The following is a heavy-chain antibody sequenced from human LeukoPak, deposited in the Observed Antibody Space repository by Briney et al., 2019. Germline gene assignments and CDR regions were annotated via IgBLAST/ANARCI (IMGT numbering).Heavy chain of an antibody. CDR2: VSGSGGST. CDR3: AKSTSDIAYDI. D-gene: IGHD1-1*01. CDR1: GFGFSYAW. Sequence: GGSLRLSCAASGFGFSYAWMSWVRQAPGKGLQWVSTVSGSGGSTFYADSVKGRFTISRDNSKNTLFLQMNSLRAEDTAVYYCAKSTSDIAYDIWGQGTTVTVSS. V-gene: IGHV3-23*01. J-gene: IGHJ3*02.